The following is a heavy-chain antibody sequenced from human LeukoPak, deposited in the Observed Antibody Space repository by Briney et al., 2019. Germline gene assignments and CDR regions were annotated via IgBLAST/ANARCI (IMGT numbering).Heavy chain of an antibody. CDR2: ISSSSSYI. V-gene: IGHV3-21*01. Sequence: PGGSLRLSCAASGFTFSSYSMNWVRQAPGKGLEWVSSISSSSSYIYYADSVKGRFTISRDNAKNSLYLQINSLRAEDTAVYYCARDRRSIAARFGFAPWGQGTLVTVSS. D-gene: IGHD6-6*01. CDR3: ARDRRSIAARFGFAP. CDR1: GFTFSSYS. J-gene: IGHJ5*02.